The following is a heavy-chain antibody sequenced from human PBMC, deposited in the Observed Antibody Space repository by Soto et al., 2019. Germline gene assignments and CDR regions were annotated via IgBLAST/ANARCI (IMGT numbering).Heavy chain of an antibody. J-gene: IGHJ6*02. D-gene: IGHD6-19*01. CDR2: IIPILGIA. CDR1: GGTFSSYT. Sequence: QVQLVQSGAEVKKPGSSVKVSCKASGGTFSSYTISWVRQAPGQGLEWMGRIIPILGIANYAQKFQGRVTITADKSTSTAYMELSSLRSEDTAVYYCARYSSGSVGMDVWGQGTTVTVSS. V-gene: IGHV1-69*02. CDR3: ARYSSGSVGMDV.